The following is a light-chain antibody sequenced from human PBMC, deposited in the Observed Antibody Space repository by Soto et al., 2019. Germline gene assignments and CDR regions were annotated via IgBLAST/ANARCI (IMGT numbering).Light chain of an antibody. V-gene: IGKV3-20*01. J-gene: IGKJ5*01. Sequence: EIVLTDSPGTLSLSQWEVATLSCRASQSVSSSYLAWYQQKPGQAPRLLIYGASSRATGIPDRFSGSGSGTDFTLTISRLEPEDFALYYCQQYGSSVTFGQGTRLEIK. CDR2: GAS. CDR1: QSVSSSY. CDR3: QQYGSSVT.